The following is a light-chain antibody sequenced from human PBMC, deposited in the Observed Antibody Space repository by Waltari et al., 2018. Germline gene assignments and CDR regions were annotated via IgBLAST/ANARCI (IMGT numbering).Light chain of an antibody. Sequence: QSVLTQPPSVSEAPRQRVTIACSGSRSNLGNNVVNGYQQLPGKAPKLLVYYDDLLPPGVSDRFCASKSGTSSCLAISGLQAGDEADYYCSAWDDSLNGPVFGGGTKLTVL. CDR2: YDD. CDR1: RSNLGNNV. V-gene: IGLV1-36*01. CDR3: SAWDDSLNGPV. J-gene: IGLJ2*01.